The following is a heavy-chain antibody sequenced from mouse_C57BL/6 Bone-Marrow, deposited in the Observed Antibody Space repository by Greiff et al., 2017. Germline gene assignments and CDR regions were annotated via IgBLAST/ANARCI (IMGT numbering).Heavy chain of an antibody. Sequence: QVQLQQSGAELVKPGASVKISCKASGYAFSSYWMNWVKQRPGKGLEWIGQIYPGDGDTNYNGKFKGKATLTADKSSSTAYMQHSSLTSEDSAVYFCARSRNYLYYYAMDYWGQGTSVTVSS. CDR3: ARSRNYLYYYAMDY. CDR2: IYPGDGDT. J-gene: IGHJ4*01. V-gene: IGHV1-80*01. D-gene: IGHD2-1*01. CDR1: GYAFSSYW.